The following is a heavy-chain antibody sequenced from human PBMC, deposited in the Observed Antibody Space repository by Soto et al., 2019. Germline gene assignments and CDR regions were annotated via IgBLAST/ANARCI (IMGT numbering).Heavy chain of an antibody. Sequence: EVQLVESGGGLVKPGGSLRLSCAASGFTFSNAWMNWVRQAPGKGLEWVGRIKSKTDGGTTDYAAPVKGRFTISRDDSKNTLYLRMNSLKTEDTAVYYCTTEKYCSGGSCAYWGQGTLVTVSS. J-gene: IGHJ4*02. V-gene: IGHV3-15*07. CDR1: GFTFSNAW. CDR3: TTEKYCSGGSCAY. CDR2: IKSKTDGGTT. D-gene: IGHD2-15*01.